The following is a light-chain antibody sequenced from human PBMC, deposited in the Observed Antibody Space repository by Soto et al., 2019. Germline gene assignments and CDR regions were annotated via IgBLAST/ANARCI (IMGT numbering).Light chain of an antibody. Sequence: EIVLTPSPDTLSLSPGERATLSCRASQSVSSSYLAWYQQKPGQAPRLLIYGTSSRATGIPARFSGSGSGTDFTLTISSLEPEDFAVYYCQQRSNWPTFGGGTKVDIK. CDR2: GTS. CDR3: QQRSNWPT. V-gene: IGKV3D-20*02. J-gene: IGKJ4*01. CDR1: QSVSSSY.